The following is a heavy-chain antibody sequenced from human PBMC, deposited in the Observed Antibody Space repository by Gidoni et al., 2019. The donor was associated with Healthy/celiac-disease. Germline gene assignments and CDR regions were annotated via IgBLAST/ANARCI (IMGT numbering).Heavy chain of an antibody. CDR3: ARDPSPGIVGATMRFDY. J-gene: IGHJ4*02. V-gene: IGHV3-33*01. CDR2: IWYDGSNT. CDR1: GFTFSSYG. Sequence: QVQLVESGGGVVQPGRSLRLSCAASGFTFSSYGMHWVRQAPGKGLAWVAVIWYDGSNTYYADSVKGRFTISRDNSKNTLYLQMNSLRAEDTAVYYCARDPSPGIVGATMRFDYWGQGTLVTVSS. D-gene: IGHD1-26*01.